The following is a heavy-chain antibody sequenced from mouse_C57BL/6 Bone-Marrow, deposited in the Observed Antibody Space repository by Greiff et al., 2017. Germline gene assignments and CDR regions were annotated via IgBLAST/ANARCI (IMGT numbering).Heavy chain of an antibody. V-gene: IGHV1-72*01. Sequence: QVQLQQPGAELVKPGASVKLSCTASGYTFTSYWLHWVQQTPGRGLEWIGRIDPNSGGTKYNEKFTSKATLTVDKASSTACMQLSSLTSEDSAVYYSARRESYYPVFYWYLDDWGTGTTVTVSS. CDR3: ARRESYYPVFYWYLDD. D-gene: IGHD2-12*01. CDR2: IDPNSGGT. CDR1: GYTFTSYW. J-gene: IGHJ1*03.